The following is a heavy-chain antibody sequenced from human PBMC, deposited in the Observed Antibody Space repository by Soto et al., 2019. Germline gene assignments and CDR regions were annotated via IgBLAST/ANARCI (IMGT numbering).Heavy chain of an antibody. J-gene: IGHJ4*02. D-gene: IGHD3-3*01. CDR2: ISGSGGST. CDR3: AKARAQYYDFWSGYPVDY. CDR1: GFTFSSYA. Sequence: EVQLLESGGGLVQPGGSLRLSCAASGFTFSSYAMSWVRQAPGKGLEWVSAISGSGGSTYYADSVKGRFTISRDNSKNTLYLQMNSLRAEGTAVYYCAKARAQYYDFWSGYPVDYWGQGTLVTVSS. V-gene: IGHV3-23*01.